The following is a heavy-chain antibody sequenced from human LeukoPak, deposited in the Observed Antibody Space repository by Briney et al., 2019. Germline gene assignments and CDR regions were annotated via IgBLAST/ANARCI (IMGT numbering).Heavy chain of an antibody. D-gene: IGHD5-12*01. CDR3: ASGAEGYVFDP. V-gene: IGHV3-48*01. J-gene: IGHJ5*02. CDR1: GFTFSSHS. CDR2: IISSSSTI. Sequence: PGGSLRLSCAVSGFTFSSHSMNWVRQAPGKGLEWVSYIISSSSTIYYADSVKGRFTISRDNAKNSLYLQMNSLRAEDTAVYYCASGAEGYVFDPWGQGTLVTVSS.